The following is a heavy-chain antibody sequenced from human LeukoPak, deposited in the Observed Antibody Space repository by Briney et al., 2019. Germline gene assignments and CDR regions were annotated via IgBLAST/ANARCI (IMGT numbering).Heavy chain of an antibody. CDR2: MNSNSGNT. Sequence: ASVKVSCKASGYTFTSHDINWVRQATGQGLEWMGWMNSNSGNTGYAQKFQGRVTMTRNTSISTAYMELSSLRSEDTAVYYCARGLRDSSGREYFQHWGQGTLVTVSS. CDR1: GYTFTSHD. D-gene: IGHD3-22*01. CDR3: ARGLRDSSGREYFQH. V-gene: IGHV1-8*01. J-gene: IGHJ1*01.